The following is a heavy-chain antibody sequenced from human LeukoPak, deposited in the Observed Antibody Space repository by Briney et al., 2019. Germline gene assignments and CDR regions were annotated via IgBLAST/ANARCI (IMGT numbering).Heavy chain of an antibody. Sequence: GESLKISCKGSGYSFTSYWIGWVRQMPGKGLEWMGIIYPGDSDTRYSPSFQGQVTISADKSISTAYLQWSSLKASDTAMYYCARGEYYDILTGYPPPHYWGQGTLVTVSS. CDR3: ARGEYYDILTGYPPPHY. J-gene: IGHJ4*02. CDR2: IYPGDSDT. V-gene: IGHV5-51*01. D-gene: IGHD3-9*01. CDR1: GYSFTSYW.